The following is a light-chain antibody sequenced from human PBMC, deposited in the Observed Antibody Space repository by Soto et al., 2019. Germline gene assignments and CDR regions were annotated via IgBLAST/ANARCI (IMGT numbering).Light chain of an antibody. V-gene: IGKV1-5*01. CDR3: QQYHTYST. J-gene: IGKJ1*01. CDR2: DVS. Sequence: DIQMTQSPSPLSASVGDRVSITCRASQAISDWLAWYQQKPGQVPELRIFDVSTLESGVPSRFSGSRSGTEFTLTISSLQPDDFATYFCQQYHTYSTFGQGTKVEVK. CDR1: QAISDW.